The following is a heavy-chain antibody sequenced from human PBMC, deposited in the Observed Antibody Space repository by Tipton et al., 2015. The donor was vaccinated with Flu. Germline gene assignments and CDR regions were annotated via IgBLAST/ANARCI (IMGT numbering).Heavy chain of an antibody. V-gene: IGHV4-61*08. CDR1: SGSVSSGGYS. J-gene: IGHJ4*02. CDR2: IYYSGNT. Sequence: TLSLTCTVSSGSVSSGGYSWSWIRQPPGKGLEWIGCIYYSGNTNYNPSLKSRVTISVDTAKNQFSLKLSSVTAADTAVYYCARDNLGGAFDYWGQGTLVTVAS. D-gene: IGHD1-14*01. CDR3: ARDNLGGAFDY.